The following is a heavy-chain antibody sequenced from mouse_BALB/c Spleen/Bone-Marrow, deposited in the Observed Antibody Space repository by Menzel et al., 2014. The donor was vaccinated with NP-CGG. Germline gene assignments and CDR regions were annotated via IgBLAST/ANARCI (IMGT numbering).Heavy chain of an antibody. CDR3: ARYGNGLMDY. D-gene: IGHD2-1*01. CDR2: IYPANGDT. V-gene: IGHV14-3*02. Sequence: EVQLVESGAELVKPGASVKLSCTASGFNIXDTYMHWVKQRPEQGLEWIGRIYPANGDTKYDPKFQGKATITADTSSNTAYLQLSSLTSEDTAVYYCARYGNGLMDYWGQGTSVTVSS. CDR1: GFNIXDTY. J-gene: IGHJ4*01.